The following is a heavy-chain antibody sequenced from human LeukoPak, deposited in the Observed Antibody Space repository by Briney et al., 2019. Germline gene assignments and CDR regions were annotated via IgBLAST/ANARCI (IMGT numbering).Heavy chain of an antibody. Sequence: GSSVKVSCKASGGTFISYAISWVRQAPGQGLEWMGGIITIFGTANYAQKFQGRVTITADESTSTAYMELSSLRSEDTAVYYCARDSSIMITFGGVIDSNWFDPWGQGTLVTVSS. CDR2: IITIFGTA. CDR1: GGTFISYA. V-gene: IGHV1-69*01. D-gene: IGHD3-16*01. CDR3: ARDSSIMITFGGVIDSNWFDP. J-gene: IGHJ5*02.